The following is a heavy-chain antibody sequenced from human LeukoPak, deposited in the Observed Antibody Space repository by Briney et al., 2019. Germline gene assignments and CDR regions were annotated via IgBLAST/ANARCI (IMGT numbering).Heavy chain of an antibody. J-gene: IGHJ1*01. CDR1: GGPISSYY. CDR2: IYYTGST. D-gene: IGHD6-25*01. V-gene: IGHV4-59*01. CDR3: ARGGGDIAAAH. Sequence: SETLSLTCTVSGGPISSYYWSWIRQPPGKGLEWIGYIYYTGSTTYNPSLKSRITISVDTSKNQFSLRLRSVTAADTAFYYCARGGGDIAAAHWGQGTLVTVSS.